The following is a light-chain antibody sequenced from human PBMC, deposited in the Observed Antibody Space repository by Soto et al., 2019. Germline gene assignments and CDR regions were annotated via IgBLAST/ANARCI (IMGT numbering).Light chain of an antibody. CDR3: QQLNGYPVT. V-gene: IGKV1-9*01. J-gene: IGKJ5*01. Sequence: DIQLTQSPSFLSASVGYRVTITCRASQGISSYLAWYQQKPGKAPKLLIYAASTLQSGVPSRFSGSGSGTEFTLTISSLQPEDFATYYCQQLNGYPVTFGQGTRLEIK. CDR1: QGISSY. CDR2: AAS.